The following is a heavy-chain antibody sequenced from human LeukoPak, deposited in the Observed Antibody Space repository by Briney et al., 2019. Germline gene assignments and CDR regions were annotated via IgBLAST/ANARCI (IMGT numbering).Heavy chain of an antibody. Sequence: SVKVSCKASGGTFSSYAISWVRQAPGQGLEWMGGIIPIFGTANYAQKFQGRVTITADKSTSTAYMELSSLRSEDTAVYYCARDGSSSWYSPSYYYYYMDVWGKGTTVTVSS. D-gene: IGHD6-13*01. CDR1: GGTFSSYA. V-gene: IGHV1-69*06. CDR2: IIPIFGTA. J-gene: IGHJ6*03. CDR3: ARDGSSSWYSPSYYYYYMDV.